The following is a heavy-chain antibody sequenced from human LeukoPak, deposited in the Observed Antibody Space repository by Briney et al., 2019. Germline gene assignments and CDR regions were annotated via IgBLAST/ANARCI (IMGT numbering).Heavy chain of an antibody. CDR1: GGSISSSNW. CDR2: IYHSGST. CDR3: ARHEGGIQLPMYYFDY. J-gene: IGHJ4*02. D-gene: IGHD5-18*01. Sequence: PSETLSLTCAVSGGSISSSNWWSWVRQPPGKGLEWIGEIYHSGSTNYNPSLKSRVTISVDTSKNQFSLKLSSVTAADTAVYYCARHEGGIQLPMYYFDYWGQGTLVTVSS. V-gene: IGHV4-4*02.